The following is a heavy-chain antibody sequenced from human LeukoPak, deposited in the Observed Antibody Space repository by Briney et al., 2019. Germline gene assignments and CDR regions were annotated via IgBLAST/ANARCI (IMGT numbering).Heavy chain of an antibody. J-gene: IGHJ5*02. Sequence: SETLSLTCAVYNGFLGGDYWSWIRQPPGKGLEWIGEINHSGYTNYNPSLESRGTRSVDTSKNQFSLTLSSVSAAVSAVYFCASGFGNVRGATWGQRTLVTASS. CDR1: NGFLGGDY. CDR2: INHSGYT. CDR3: ASGFGNVRGAT. D-gene: IGHD3-10*01. V-gene: IGHV4-34*01.